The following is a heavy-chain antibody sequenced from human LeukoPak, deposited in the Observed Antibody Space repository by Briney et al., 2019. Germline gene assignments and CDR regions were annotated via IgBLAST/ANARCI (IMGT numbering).Heavy chain of an antibody. CDR3: ARDEYASSPGYFDY. Sequence: GSLRLSCAASGFTFSSYSMNWVRQAPPKGLEWVSCISSSGSYIYYADSVKGRFTISGDNAKNTLYLQMDRLRAEDTAVYYCARDEYASSPGYFDYWGQGTLVTVSS. V-gene: IGHV3-21*01. J-gene: IGHJ4*02. CDR1: GFTFSSYS. CDR2: ISSSGSYI. D-gene: IGHD6-6*01.